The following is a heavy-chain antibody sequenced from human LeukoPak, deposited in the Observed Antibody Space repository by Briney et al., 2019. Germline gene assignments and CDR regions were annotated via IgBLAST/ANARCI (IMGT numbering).Heavy chain of an antibody. CDR2: ISGRRSDI. D-gene: IGHD3-22*01. CDR1: GFIFSTHS. J-gene: IGHJ4*02. CDR3: TIDTNYFESIGSPRPALNDY. Sequence: KPGGSLSLFCAASGFIFSTHSMNGVRQAPGKGLEGVFSISGRRSDIYYWESVKGLFTISRDDANNSLYLQMNSLRVEDTAVYYCTIDTNYFESIGSPRPALNDYWGQGTLVTVSS. V-gene: IGHV3-21*01.